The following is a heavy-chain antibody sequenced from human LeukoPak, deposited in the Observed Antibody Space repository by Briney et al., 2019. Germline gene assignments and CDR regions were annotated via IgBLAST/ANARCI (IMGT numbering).Heavy chain of an antibody. CDR3: ARYSFVGYSSSWYYFDY. Sequence: PGGSLRLSCAASGFTFSSYSMNWVRQAPGKGLEWVSSISSSSSYIYYADSVKGRFTISRDNAKNSLYLQMNSLRAEDTAVYYCARYSFVGYSSSWYYFDYWGQGTLVTVSS. CDR1: GFTFSSYS. V-gene: IGHV3-21*01. D-gene: IGHD6-13*01. J-gene: IGHJ4*02. CDR2: ISSSSSYI.